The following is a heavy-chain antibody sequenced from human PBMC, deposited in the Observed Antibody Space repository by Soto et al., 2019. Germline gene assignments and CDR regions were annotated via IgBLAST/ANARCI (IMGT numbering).Heavy chain of an antibody. J-gene: IGHJ6*01. CDR1: GVSISSGDYY. CDR2: IYYSGST. D-gene: IGHD4-17*01. V-gene: IGHV4-30-4*01. CDR3: AAQWDDYGDSRYYIGIDG. Sequence: SETLSLTCTVSGVSISSGDYYWSWIRQPPGKGLEWIGYIYYSGSTYYNPSLKSRVTISVDTSKNQFSLKLSSVTAADPAVYYCAAQWDDYGDSRYYIGIDGWGQGATGTVS.